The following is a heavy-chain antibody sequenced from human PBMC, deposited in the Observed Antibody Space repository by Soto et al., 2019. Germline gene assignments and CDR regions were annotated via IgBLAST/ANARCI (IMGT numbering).Heavy chain of an antibody. CDR2: IHSDGSST. CDR3: ARGDRGAFDL. V-gene: IGHV3-74*01. D-gene: IGHD1-26*01. J-gene: IGHJ3*01. CDR1: GFTFSYYW. Sequence: EVQLVESGGGLVRPGGSLRLSCAASGFTFSYYWMHWVRQAPGKGLVWVSRIHSDGSSTTYADFVKGRFIISRDNARNTVDLQMKSVGGEETAVYYSARGDRGAFDLWGQGTVVTVS.